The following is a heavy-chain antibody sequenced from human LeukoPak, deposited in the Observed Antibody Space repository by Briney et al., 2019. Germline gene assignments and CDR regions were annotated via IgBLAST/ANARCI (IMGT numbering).Heavy chain of an antibody. CDR1: GFDFRLYS. CDR2: TSYDSSNI. Sequence: GGSLRLSCEASGFDFRLYSMNWVRQAPRKGLEWIAYTSYDSSNIYYAESVKGRFTISRDNAKNSLYLQMSSLRVEDTAVYYCARDFPTLDFWGQGTLVTVSS. D-gene: IGHD3/OR15-3a*01. V-gene: IGHV3-48*04. CDR3: ARDFPTLDF. J-gene: IGHJ4*02.